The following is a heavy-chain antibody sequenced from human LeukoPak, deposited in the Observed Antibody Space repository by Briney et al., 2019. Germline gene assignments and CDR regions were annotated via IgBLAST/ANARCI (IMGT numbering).Heavy chain of an antibody. D-gene: IGHD3-10*01. Sequence: SQTLSLTCAVSGGSISSGGYSWSWIRQPPGKGLEWIGYIYYSGSTYYNPSLKSRVTISVDTSKNQFSLKLSSVTAADTAVYYCASAPMVWGVMRAFDIWGQGTMVTVSS. CDR2: IYYSGST. CDR1: GGSISSGGYS. V-gene: IGHV4-30-4*07. CDR3: ASAPMVWGVMRAFDI. J-gene: IGHJ3*02.